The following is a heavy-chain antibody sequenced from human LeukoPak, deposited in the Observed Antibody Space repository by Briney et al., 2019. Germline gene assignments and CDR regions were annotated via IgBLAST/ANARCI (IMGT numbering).Heavy chain of an antibody. CDR1: GYTFTSYY. V-gene: IGHV1-46*01. CDR2: INPTSGDT. Sequence: ASVKVSCKASGYTFTSYYVHWVRQAPGQGLQWMGIINPTSGDTNYAQKFQGRATMTRDMSTSTVYMELSSLRSEDTAVYYCARYGFSSVWQGGWHAFDIWGHGTMVIVSS. J-gene: IGHJ3*02. CDR3: ARYGFSSVWQGGWHAFDI. D-gene: IGHD6-25*01.